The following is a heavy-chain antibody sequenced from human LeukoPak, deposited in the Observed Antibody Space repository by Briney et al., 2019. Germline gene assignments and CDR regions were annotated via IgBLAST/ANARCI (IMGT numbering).Heavy chain of an antibody. Sequence: ASVKVSCKASGYTFTSYGISWVRQAPGQGLEWMGWISAYNGNTNYAQKLQGRVTVTTDTSTSTAYMELRSLRSDDTAVYYCARVRAAAGKYYYYGMDVWGQGTTVTVSS. D-gene: IGHD6-13*01. J-gene: IGHJ6*02. V-gene: IGHV1-18*01. CDR2: ISAYNGNT. CDR3: ARVRAAAGKYYYYGMDV. CDR1: GYTFTSYG.